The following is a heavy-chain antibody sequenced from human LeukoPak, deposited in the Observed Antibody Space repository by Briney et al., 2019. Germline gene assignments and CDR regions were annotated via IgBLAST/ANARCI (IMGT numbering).Heavy chain of an antibody. CDR2: IIPIFGTA. V-gene: IGHV1-69*06. Sequence: ASVMVSCKASGGTFSSYAISWVRQAPGQGLEWMGGIIPIFGTANYAQKFQGRVTITADKSTSTAYMELSSLRSEDTAVYYCARGGYYDSSGYSPIVAFDIWGQGTMVTVSS. CDR3: ARGGYYDSSGYSPIVAFDI. D-gene: IGHD3-22*01. J-gene: IGHJ3*02. CDR1: GGTFSSYA.